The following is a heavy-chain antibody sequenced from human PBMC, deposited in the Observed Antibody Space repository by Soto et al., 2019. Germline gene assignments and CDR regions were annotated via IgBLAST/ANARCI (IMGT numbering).Heavy chain of an antibody. J-gene: IGHJ6*02. Sequence: GGSLRLSCAASGFTFSSYGMYWVRQAPGKGLEWVAVIWYDGSNKYYADSVKGRFTISRDNSKNTLYLQMNSLRAEDTAVYYCARGGEGYDFWSGYYYYGMDVWGQGTTVTVSS. CDR2: IWYDGSNK. CDR3: ARGGEGYDFWSGYYYYGMDV. D-gene: IGHD3-3*01. V-gene: IGHV3-33*01. CDR1: GFTFSSYG.